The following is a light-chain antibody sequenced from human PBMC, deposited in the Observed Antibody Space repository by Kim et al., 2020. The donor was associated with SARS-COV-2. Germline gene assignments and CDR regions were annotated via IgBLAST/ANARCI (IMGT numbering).Light chain of an antibody. V-gene: IGKV1-27*01. Sequence: DIQMTQSPSSLSASVGDRVTITCRASQGISNHLAWYQQKPGKVPKLLIYAASALQSGVPSRFSGSGSATDFTLSISSLQPEDVATYYRQTYNTAPSTFLLGTTV. CDR1: QGISNH. CDR3: QTYNTAPST. CDR2: AAS. J-gene: IGKJ1*01.